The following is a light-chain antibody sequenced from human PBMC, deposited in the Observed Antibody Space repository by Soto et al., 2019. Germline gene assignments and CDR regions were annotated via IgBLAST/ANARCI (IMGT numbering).Light chain of an antibody. CDR1: NTDVGGYNY. Sequence: QSVLTQPASVSGSPGQSITVSCTGTNTDVGGYNYVSWYQHRPGKAPRLMIYEVRNRPSGVSNRFSGSKSGNTASLTISGLQSEDEADYYCTSYTPTGALVFGSGTKLTVL. V-gene: IGLV2-14*01. J-gene: IGLJ6*01. CDR3: TSYTPTGALV. CDR2: EVR.